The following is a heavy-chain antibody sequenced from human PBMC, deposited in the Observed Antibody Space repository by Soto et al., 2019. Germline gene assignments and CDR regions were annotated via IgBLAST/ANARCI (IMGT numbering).Heavy chain of an antibody. Sequence: LSLTCTVSDDSIYTYYWSWIRQPAGKGLEWIGRIYTNGSTNSKPSLRSRLTMSVDRSKHQLSLKLSSVTAADTAVYYCAKDRALPWLRFTHYYYGMDVWGQGTTVTVSS. V-gene: IGHV4-4*07. D-gene: IGHD5-12*01. J-gene: IGHJ6*02. CDR1: DDSIYTYY. CDR2: IYTNGST. CDR3: AKDRALPWLRFTHYYYGMDV.